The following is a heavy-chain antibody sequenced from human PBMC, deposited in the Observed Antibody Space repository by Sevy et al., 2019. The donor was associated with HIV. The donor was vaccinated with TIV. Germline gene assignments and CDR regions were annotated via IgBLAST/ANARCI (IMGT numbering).Heavy chain of an antibody. D-gene: IGHD1-26*01. CDR2: IYYSGST. J-gene: IGHJ5*02. CDR1: GGSISSYY. CDR3: ARESPLGVEWELSRPQNWFDP. V-gene: IGHV4-59*01. Sequence: SETLSLTCTVFGGSISSYYWNWIRQPPGKGLVWIGYIYYSGSTNYNPSLKSRVTISVDMSKNQFSLKLSSVTAADTAVYYCARESPLGVEWELSRPQNWFDPWGQGTLVTVSS.